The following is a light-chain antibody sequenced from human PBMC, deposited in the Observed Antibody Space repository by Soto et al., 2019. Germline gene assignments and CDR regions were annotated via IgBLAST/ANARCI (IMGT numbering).Light chain of an antibody. Sequence: DIQMTQSPSTLSASVGDRVIITCRASQSISGWLAWYQQKPGKAPKLLIYKASTLESGVPSRFSGSGSGTEFTLTISSLQPDDFATYYCQQYDTCWTFGQGTKVEIK. J-gene: IGKJ1*01. CDR2: KAS. V-gene: IGKV1-5*03. CDR1: QSISGW. CDR3: QQYDTCWT.